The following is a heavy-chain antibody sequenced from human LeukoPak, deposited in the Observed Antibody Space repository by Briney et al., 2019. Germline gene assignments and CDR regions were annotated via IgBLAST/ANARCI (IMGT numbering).Heavy chain of an antibody. Sequence: SETLSLTCTVSGGSISSYYWSWIRQPPGKGLEWIGYIYYSGSTNYNPSLKSRVTISVDTSKNQFSLKLSSVTAADTAVYYCARKKRIAAAGQFDYWGQGTLVTVSS. J-gene: IGHJ4*02. CDR1: GGSISSYY. CDR3: ARKKRIAAAGQFDY. CDR2: IYYSGST. D-gene: IGHD6-13*01. V-gene: IGHV4-59*12.